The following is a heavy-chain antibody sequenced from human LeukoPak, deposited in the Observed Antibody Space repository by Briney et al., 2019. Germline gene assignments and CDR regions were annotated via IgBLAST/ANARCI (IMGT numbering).Heavy chain of an antibody. J-gene: IGHJ5*02. D-gene: IGHD6-6*01. CDR1: GGSISSGSYY. V-gene: IGHV4-61*02. CDR2: IYTSGST. CDR3: ARGAPGYSSSSSGFDP. Sequence: PSETLSLTCTVSGGSISSGSYYWSWIRQPAGKGLEWIGRIYTSGSTNYNPSLKSRVTISVDTSKNQFSLKLSSVTAADTAVYYCARGAPGYSSSSSGFDPWGQGTLVTVSS.